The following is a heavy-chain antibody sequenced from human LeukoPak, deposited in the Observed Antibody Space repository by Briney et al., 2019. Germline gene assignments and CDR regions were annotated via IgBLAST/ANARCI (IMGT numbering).Heavy chain of an antibody. CDR3: ARSRGIQLNLNY. J-gene: IGHJ4*02. V-gene: IGHV4-39*01. D-gene: IGHD5-18*01. CDR1: GGSISSSSYY. Sequence: SETLSLTCTVSGGSISSSSYYWGWIRQPPGKGLEWIGSIYYSGSTYYNPSLKSRVTISVDTSKNQFSLKLSSVTAADTAVYHCARSRGIQLNLNYWGQGTLVTVSS. CDR2: IYYSGST.